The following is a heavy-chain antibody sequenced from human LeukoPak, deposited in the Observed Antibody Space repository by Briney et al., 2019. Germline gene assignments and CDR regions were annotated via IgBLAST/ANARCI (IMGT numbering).Heavy chain of an antibody. J-gene: IGHJ3*02. CDR1: GFIFSKYS. CDR2: IGESGAYT. Sequence: GGSLRLSCAASGFIFSKYSMSWVRQAPGKGLEWVSYIGESGAYTYYADSVKGRFTVSRDNADNLLFLQMSNLTVEDTALYFCARDPFEGAFDIWGHGTMVTVSS. D-gene: IGHD3-9*01. CDR3: ARDPFEGAFDI. V-gene: IGHV3-21*01.